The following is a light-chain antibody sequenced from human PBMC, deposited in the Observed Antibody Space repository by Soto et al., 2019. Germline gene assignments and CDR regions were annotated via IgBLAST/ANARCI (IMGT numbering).Light chain of an antibody. CDR2: GAS. CDR1: QGFTSNY. V-gene: IGKV3-20*01. Sequence: EILLTQSPGTLSLSPGERATLSCRASQGFTSNYLAWYQQTPGQAPRLLIYGASNRATGIPDRFSGSGSGTDFTLTISSLQPEDFATYYCQQSYSTPNTFGQGTRLETK. J-gene: IGKJ5*01. CDR3: QQSYSTPNT.